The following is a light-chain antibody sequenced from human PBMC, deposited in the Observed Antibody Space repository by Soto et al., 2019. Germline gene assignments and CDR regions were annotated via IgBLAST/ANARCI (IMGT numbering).Light chain of an antibody. Sequence: DIQMTQSPATLSASVGDRVTITCRASQSVRSWLAWYQQKPGTAPKLLIFDASRLESGVPSRFSGSASGTEFTLTISSLQPDDFATYYCQQYNSYSRTFGHGANVDI. CDR2: DAS. CDR1: QSVRSW. J-gene: IGKJ1*01. V-gene: IGKV1-5*01. CDR3: QQYNSYSRT.